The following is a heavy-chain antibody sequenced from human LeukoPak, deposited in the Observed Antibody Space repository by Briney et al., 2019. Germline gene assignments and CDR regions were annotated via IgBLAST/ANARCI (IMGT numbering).Heavy chain of an antibody. CDR1: GFTFSSYA. D-gene: IGHD3-16*01. CDR2: ISYDGSNK. CDR3: ARGGSRQEGRKTYYFDY. V-gene: IGHV3-30*04. J-gene: IGHJ4*02. Sequence: GGSLRLSCAASGFTFSSYAMHWVRQAPGKGLEWVAVISYDGSNKYYADSVKGRFTISRDNSKNTLYLQMNSLRAEDTAVYYCARGGSRQEGRKTYYFDYWGQGTLVTVSS.